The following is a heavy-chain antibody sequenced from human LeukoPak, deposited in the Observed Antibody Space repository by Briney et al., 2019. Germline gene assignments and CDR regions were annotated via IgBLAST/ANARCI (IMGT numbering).Heavy chain of an antibody. CDR1: GGSISSGGYY. J-gene: IGHJ5*02. CDR2: IYYSGST. CDR3: AREGGYCGGDCYGIGWFDP. V-gene: IGHV4-30-4*08. Sequence: SQTLSLSCTVSGGSISSGGYYWGWIRQPPGKGLEWIGYIYYSGSTYYNPSLKSRVTISVDTSKNQLSMKLSFGTAADTAVYYCAREGGYCGGDCYGIGWFDPWGQGTLVTVSS. D-gene: IGHD2-21*01.